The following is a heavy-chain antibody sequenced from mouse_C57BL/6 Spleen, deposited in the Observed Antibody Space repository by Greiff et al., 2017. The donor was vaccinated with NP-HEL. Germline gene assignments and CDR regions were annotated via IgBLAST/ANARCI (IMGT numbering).Heavy chain of an antibody. CDR3: ARHGDSSGLYYAMDY. CDR2: ISSGGSYT. V-gene: IGHV5-6*01. D-gene: IGHD3-2*02. CDR1: GFTFSSYG. Sequence: EVQRVESGGDLVKPGGSLKLSCAASGFTFSSYGMSWVRQTPDKRLEWVATISSGGSYTYYPDSVKGRFTISRDNAKNTLYLQMSSLKSEDTAMYYCARHGDSSGLYYAMDYWGQGTSVTVSS. J-gene: IGHJ4*01.